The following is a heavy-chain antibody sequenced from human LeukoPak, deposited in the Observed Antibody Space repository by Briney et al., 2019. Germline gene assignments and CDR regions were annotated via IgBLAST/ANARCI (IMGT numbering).Heavy chain of an antibody. CDR3: AKDPTDLTTVTPIGYFDY. Sequence: PGGSLSLSCAASGFTFSSYGVHWVRQAPGKGLEWVAVIWYDGSNKYYADSVKGRFTISRDNSKNTLYLQINSLRAEDTAVYYCAKDPTDLTTVTPIGYFDYRGQGTLVTVSS. CDR1: GFTFSSYG. V-gene: IGHV3-33*06. D-gene: IGHD4-11*01. J-gene: IGHJ4*02. CDR2: IWYDGSNK.